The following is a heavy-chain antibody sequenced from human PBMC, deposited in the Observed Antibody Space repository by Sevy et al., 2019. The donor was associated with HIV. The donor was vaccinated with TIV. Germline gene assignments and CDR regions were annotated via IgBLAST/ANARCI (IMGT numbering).Heavy chain of an antibody. Sequence: GGSLRLSCAASGFTVSKYGMHWVRQAPGKGLEWVAVISYDGSIKYYADSVRGRFTISRDNSKNTLYLQMNSLRPEDTTMYFCAKDQGRLLELDYWGQGTLVTVSS. CDR3: AKDQGRLLELDY. V-gene: IGHV3-30*18. CDR2: ISYDGSIK. D-gene: IGHD1-7*01. CDR1: GFTVSKYG. J-gene: IGHJ4*02.